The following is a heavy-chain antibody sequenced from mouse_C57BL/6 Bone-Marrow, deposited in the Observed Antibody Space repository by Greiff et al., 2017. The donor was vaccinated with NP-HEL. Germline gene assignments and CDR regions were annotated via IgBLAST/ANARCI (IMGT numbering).Heavy chain of an antibody. V-gene: IGHV1-52*01. Sequence: QVQLQQPGAELVRPGSSVKLSCKASGYTFTSYWMHWVKQRPIQGLEWIGNIDPSDSETHYNQKFKDKATLTVDKSSSTAYMQLSSLTSEDSAVYYCAIIYYDYDDAMDYWGQGTSVTVSS. D-gene: IGHD2-4*01. J-gene: IGHJ4*01. CDR2: IDPSDSET. CDR1: GYTFTSYW. CDR3: AIIYYDYDDAMDY.